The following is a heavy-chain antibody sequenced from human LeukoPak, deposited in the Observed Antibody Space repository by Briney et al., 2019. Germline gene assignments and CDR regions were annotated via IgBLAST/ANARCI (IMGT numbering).Heavy chain of an antibody. CDR1: GGSISSYY. CDR3: ARDPTTVTTIFDS. V-gene: IGHV4-59*12. Sequence: SETLSLTCTVSGGSISSYYWSWIRQPPGKGLEWIGYIYYSGSTNYNPSLKSRVTISVDTSKNQVSLKLRSVTAADTAVYCARDPTTVTTIFDSWGQGTLVTVSS. J-gene: IGHJ4*02. D-gene: IGHD4-17*01. CDR2: IYYSGST.